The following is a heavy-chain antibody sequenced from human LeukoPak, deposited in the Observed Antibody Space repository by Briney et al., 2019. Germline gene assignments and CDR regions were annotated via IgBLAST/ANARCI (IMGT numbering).Heavy chain of an antibody. CDR1: GGTFSSYA. D-gene: IGHD6-6*01. CDR2: INPNSGGT. J-gene: IGHJ4*02. V-gene: IGHV1-2*06. Sequence: GSSVKVSCKASGGTFSSYAISWVRQAPGQGLEWMGRINPNSGGTNYAQKFQGRVTMTRDTSISTAYMELSRLRSDDTAVYYCARDFGQRGYSSSSSFDYWGQGTLVTVSS. CDR3: ARDFGQRGYSSSSSFDY.